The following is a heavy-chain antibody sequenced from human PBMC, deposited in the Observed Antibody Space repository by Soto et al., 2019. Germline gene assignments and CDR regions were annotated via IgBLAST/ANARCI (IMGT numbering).Heavy chain of an antibody. CDR2: IYYSGST. D-gene: IGHD3-9*01. J-gene: IGHJ3*02. Sequence: QVQLQESGPGLVKPSQTLSLTCTVSGGSINSGGYYWSWIRQHPGKGLEWIGHIYYSGSTYYNPSLKSQVSISIDTSKNQFSLNLSSVTAADTAVYYCATAILSYDTLTGYYRNAFDIWGQGTMVTVSP. V-gene: IGHV4-31*01. CDR1: GGSINSGGYY. CDR3: ATAILSYDTLTGYYRNAFDI.